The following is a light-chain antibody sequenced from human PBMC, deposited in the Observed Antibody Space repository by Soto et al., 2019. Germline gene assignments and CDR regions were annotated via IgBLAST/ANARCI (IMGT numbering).Light chain of an antibody. CDR3: QQRHNWTIT. CDR1: QTIRGL. Sequence: EIVLTHSPATLSLSPGSRSSLSCRASQTIRGLLAWYQQRTGQAPRLLIYDTSNRATGIPARLSGSGYGTDFTLTISSIEHADFGVYDCQQRHNWTITFGQGTRLEI. CDR2: DTS. J-gene: IGKJ5*01. V-gene: IGKV3-11*01.